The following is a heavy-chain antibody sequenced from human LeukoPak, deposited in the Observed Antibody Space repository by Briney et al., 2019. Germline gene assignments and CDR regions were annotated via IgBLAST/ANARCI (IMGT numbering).Heavy chain of an antibody. V-gene: IGHV3-21*01. CDR1: GFTFSSYS. CDR2: ISSSSSYI. J-gene: IGHJ3*02. D-gene: IGHD4-17*01. CDR3: ARVREGMTTVTTDAFDI. Sequence: GGSLRLSCAASGFTFSSYSMNWVRQAPGKGLEWVSSISSSSSYIYYADSVKGRFAISRDNAKNSLYLQMNSLRAEDTAVYYCARVREGMTTVTTDAFDIWGQGTMVTVSS.